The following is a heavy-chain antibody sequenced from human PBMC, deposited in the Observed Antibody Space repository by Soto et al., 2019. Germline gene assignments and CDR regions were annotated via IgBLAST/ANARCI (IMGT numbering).Heavy chain of an antibody. CDR2: IIPIFGIA. D-gene: IGHD5-12*01. CDR3: ARDHYWPLDGYNSVLGFDY. Sequence: GASVKVSCKASGGTFSSYAISWVRQAPGQGLEWMGGIIPIFGIANYAQKFQGRVTITADKSTSTAYMELSSLRSEDTAVYYCARDHYWPLDGYNSVLGFDYWGQGTLVTVSS. J-gene: IGHJ4*02. CDR1: GGTFSSYA. V-gene: IGHV1-69*10.